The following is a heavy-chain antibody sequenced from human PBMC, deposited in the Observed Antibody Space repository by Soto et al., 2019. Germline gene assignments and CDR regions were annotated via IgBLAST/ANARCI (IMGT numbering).Heavy chain of an antibody. V-gene: IGHV4-59*01. Sequence: PSETLTVTCIFSGGSINSYYLSWIRQSPGKGLEWIGYIYYSGTTNYNPSLKSRVTISIDRSENQFSLKVSSVAAADTAVYFCTRATYYRYYFDVWGHGTMVTVSS. CDR1: GGSINSYY. D-gene: IGHD3-10*01. CDR3: TRATYYRYYFDV. J-gene: IGHJ4*01. CDR2: IYYSGTT.